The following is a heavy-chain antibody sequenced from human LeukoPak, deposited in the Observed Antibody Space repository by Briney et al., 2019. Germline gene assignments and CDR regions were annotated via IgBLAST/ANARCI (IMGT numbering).Heavy chain of an antibody. CDR2: IIPIFGRA. D-gene: IGHD3-10*01. CDR1: GDTISAYS. J-gene: IGHJ6*03. V-gene: IGHV1-69*06. Sequence: ASLKVSCKAAGDTISAYSLNWVRQAPGQGLEWMGGIIPIFGRAYYAQNFQGRVTITADKSTSTAYMELSSLGSEDTAIYYCAKGRGRLNVNRGVYNYHYYMEVWGTGTTVIVS. CDR3: AKGRGRLNVNRGVYNYHYYMEV.